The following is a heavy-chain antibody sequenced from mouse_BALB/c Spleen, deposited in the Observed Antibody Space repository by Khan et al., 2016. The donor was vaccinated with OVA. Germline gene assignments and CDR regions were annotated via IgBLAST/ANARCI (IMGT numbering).Heavy chain of an antibody. J-gene: IGHJ2*01. CDR3: AMVKHGSRDSFEY. Sequence: QVQLKESGAELMKPGASVKISCKATGYTFSNYWIEWVKQRPGHGLEWIGEILPGSGSTNYNERFKGKATFTSDTSSNTAYMQLSSLTSEDSAVYVCAMVKHGSRDSFEYWGKGTILTVSS. CDR1: GYTFSNYW. CDR2: ILPGSGST. V-gene: IGHV1-9*01. D-gene: IGHD1-1*01.